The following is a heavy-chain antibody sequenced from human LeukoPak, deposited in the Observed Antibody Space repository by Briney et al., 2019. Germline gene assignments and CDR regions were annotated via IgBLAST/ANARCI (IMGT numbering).Heavy chain of an antibody. V-gene: IGHV3-23*01. D-gene: IGHD2-15*01. Sequence: GGSLRVSCVASAFTFSKDNMNWVRQAPGKGLEWVSAISNNGGYTYYADSVQGRFTISRDNSKSTLCLQMNSPRAEDTAVYYFAKQLGSCSDGSCYFPYGGKGPLVTVPS. CDR2: ISNNGGYT. CDR1: AFTFSKDN. CDR3: AKQLGSCSDGSCYFPY. J-gene: IGHJ4*02.